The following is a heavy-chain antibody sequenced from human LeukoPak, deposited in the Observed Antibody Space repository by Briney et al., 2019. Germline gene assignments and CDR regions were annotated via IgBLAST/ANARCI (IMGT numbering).Heavy chain of an antibody. CDR2: IYYSGST. CDR3: VTYYFDSSGPKKNY. V-gene: IGHV4-30-4*01. D-gene: IGHD3-22*01. CDR1: GGSISSGDYY. Sequence: PSETLSLTCTVSGGSISSGDYYWSWIRQPPGKGLEWIGYIYYSGSTYYNPSLKSRVTISVDTSKKQFSLKLSSVTAADTAVYYCVTYYFDSSGPKKNYWGQGTLVTVSS. J-gene: IGHJ4*02.